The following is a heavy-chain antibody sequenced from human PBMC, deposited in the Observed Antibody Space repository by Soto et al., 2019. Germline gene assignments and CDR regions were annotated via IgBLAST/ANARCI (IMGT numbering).Heavy chain of an antibody. CDR2: IYTGGGT. CDR1: GLTVSSNP. Sequence: EVQLVESGGGLVQPGGSLRLSCAVSGLTVSSNPISWVRQALGKGLEWVSVIYTGGGTHYADSVKGRFTISRDNSKNTVNLQMNSLRPEDTAVYYCARDGSGHWGQGTLVTVSS. V-gene: IGHV3-66*01. CDR3: ARDGSGH. J-gene: IGHJ4*02.